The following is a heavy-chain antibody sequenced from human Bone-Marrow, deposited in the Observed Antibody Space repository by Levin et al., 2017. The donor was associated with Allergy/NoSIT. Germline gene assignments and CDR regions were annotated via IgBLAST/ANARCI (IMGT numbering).Heavy chain of an antibody. CDR1: GGTFGGYW. J-gene: IGHJ5*01. Sequence: NASETLSLTCAVHGGTFGGYWWSWIRQSPGQGLEWLGEINHSGDTNYSPSLKSRVTISLDKSKNQFFLSLSSVTPADTAVYYCSRGLSASWHRFASWGQGTLVTVSS. D-gene: IGHD2-2*01. CDR3: SRGLSASWHRFAS. V-gene: IGHV4-34*01. CDR2: INHSGDT.